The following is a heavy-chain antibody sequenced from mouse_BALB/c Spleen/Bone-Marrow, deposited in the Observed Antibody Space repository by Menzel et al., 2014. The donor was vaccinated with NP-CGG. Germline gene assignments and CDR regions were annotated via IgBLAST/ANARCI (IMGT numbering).Heavy chain of an antibody. CDR2: INPSTGYT. CDR3: ASPYGNYDAMDY. V-gene: IGHV1-7*01. Sequence: VQLQQSGAELAKPGASVKMSCKASGYTFTSYWMHWVKQRPGQGLEWIGYINPSTGYTEYNQKFKDKATLTADKSSCTAYMQLSSLTSEDSAVYYCASPYGNYDAMDYWGQGTSVTVSS. CDR1: GYTFTSYW. J-gene: IGHJ4*01. D-gene: IGHD2-1*01.